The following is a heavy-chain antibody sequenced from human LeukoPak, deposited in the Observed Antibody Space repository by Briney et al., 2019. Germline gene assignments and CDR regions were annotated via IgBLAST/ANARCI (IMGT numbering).Heavy chain of an antibody. CDR3: AKKWEISYGFDY. V-gene: IGHV3-30-3*01. CDR1: GFTFSNYA. CDR2: ISYDGSDK. J-gene: IGHJ4*02. Sequence: GGSVRLSCAASGFTFSNYAMHWVRQAPGKGLEWMAVISYDGSDKYYADSVEGRFTISRDNSKNTLYLQMNSLRAEDTAVYYCAKKWEISYGFDYWGQGTLVAVSS. D-gene: IGHD3-16*02.